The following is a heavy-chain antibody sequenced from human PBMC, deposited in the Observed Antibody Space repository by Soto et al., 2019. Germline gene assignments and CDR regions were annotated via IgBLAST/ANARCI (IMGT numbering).Heavy chain of an antibody. Sequence: PSETLSLTCTVSGGSISSGDYYWSWIRQPPGKGLEWIGYIYYSGSTYYNPSLKSRVTISVDTSKNQFSLKLSSVTAADTAVYYCARVPLAVAGQLDVWGQGTTVTVSS. CDR1: GGSISSGDYY. CDR2: IYYSGST. D-gene: IGHD6-19*01. CDR3: ARVPLAVAGQLDV. J-gene: IGHJ6*02. V-gene: IGHV4-30-4*01.